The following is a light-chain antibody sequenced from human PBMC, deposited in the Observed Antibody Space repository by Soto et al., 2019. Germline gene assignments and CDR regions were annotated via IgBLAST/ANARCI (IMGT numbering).Light chain of an antibody. CDR1: QSVRSSN. CDR2: DAS. Sequence: EIVLTESPGTLSLSPGENATLPCRASQSVRSSNLAGYKQKTGQAPRLLIYDASNRATGIPDRVSGSGSGTDFTLTINSLEPEDFAVYDCQQYANLTITFGQGTRLEIK. J-gene: IGKJ5*01. CDR3: QQYANLTIT. V-gene: IGKV3-20*01.